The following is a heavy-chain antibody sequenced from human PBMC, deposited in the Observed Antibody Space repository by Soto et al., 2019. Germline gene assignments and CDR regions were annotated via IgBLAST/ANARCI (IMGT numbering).Heavy chain of an antibody. CDR1: GFTFSTYW. J-gene: IGHJ4*02. V-gene: IGHV3-74*01. CDR3: ARDRDTYGLNFFDY. Sequence: EVQLVVSGGGLVQPGGSLRLSCSASGFTFSTYWMHWVRQAPGKGLVWVSRINTDGSTTTYADSVKGRFTISRDNAKNTLYLQMNSLRAEDTAVYYCARDRDTYGLNFFDYWGQGTLVTVSS. CDR2: INTDGSTT. D-gene: IGHD5-18*01.